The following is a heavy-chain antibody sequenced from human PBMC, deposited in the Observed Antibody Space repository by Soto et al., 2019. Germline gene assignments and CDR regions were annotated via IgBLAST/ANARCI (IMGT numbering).Heavy chain of an antibody. D-gene: IGHD6-19*01. CDR2: TNWDGDDT. CDR1: GFTFEEYG. Sequence: EVQLVESGGGVVRPGGSLRLSCAASGFTFEEYGMTWVRQAPGQGLEWVAGTNWDGDDTGYADSVKGRFTIFRDNAKNSLYLQMNSLRVEDTALYYCARGDIAVAVSSAYWGQGTLVTVSS. V-gene: IGHV3-20*04. J-gene: IGHJ4*02. CDR3: ARGDIAVAVSSAY.